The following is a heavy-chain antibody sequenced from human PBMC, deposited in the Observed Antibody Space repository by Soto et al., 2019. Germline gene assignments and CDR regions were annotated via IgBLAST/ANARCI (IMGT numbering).Heavy chain of an antibody. V-gene: IGHV1-18*01. J-gene: IGHJ3*02. CDR1: GYTFSSYG. Sequence: QVQLVQSGPEVTKPGASVKVSCKASGYTFSSYGISWVRQAPGQGLEWMGWISTYNGNPNYAQKFQGRVTMTTDTSTSTGYMVLRSLRSDDTAVFYCARAPLYSTSPKTAFDIWGQGTVVTVSS. CDR2: ISTYNGNP. CDR3: ARAPLYSTSPKTAFDI. D-gene: IGHD6-6*01.